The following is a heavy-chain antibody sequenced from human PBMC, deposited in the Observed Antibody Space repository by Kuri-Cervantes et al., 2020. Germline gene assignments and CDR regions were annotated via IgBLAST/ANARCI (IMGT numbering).Heavy chain of an antibody. CDR1: GFTFTSYG. D-gene: IGHD4-11*01. CDR2: ISAYNGNT. J-gene: IGHJ4*02. Sequence: GGSLRLSCAASGFTFTSYGISWVRQAPGQGLEWMGWISAYNGNTNYAQKFQGRVTMTRDTSISTAYMELSRLRSDDTAVYYCARVGTVTTTVFDYWGQGTLVTVSS. V-gene: IGHV1-18*01. CDR3: ARVGTVTTTVFDY.